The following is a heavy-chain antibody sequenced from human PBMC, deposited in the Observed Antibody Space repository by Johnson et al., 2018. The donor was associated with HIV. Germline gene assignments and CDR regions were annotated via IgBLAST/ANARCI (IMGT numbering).Heavy chain of an antibody. J-gene: IGHJ3*02. V-gene: IGHV3-64*01. D-gene: IGHD1-1*01. CDR2: INTNGDT. CDR3: VGRSGTI. Sequence: VQLVESGGGVVQPGRSLRLSCAASGFTFSNYAMHWVRQAPGKGLEFVSAINTNGDTYYANSVKGRFSISRDNSNNTLSLQMSSLRAEDMAVYYCVGRSGTIWGQGTIVTVSS. CDR1: GFTFSNYA.